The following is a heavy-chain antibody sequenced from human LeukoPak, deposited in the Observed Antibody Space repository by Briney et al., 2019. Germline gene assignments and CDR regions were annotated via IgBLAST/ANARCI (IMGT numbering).Heavy chain of an antibody. D-gene: IGHD2-15*01. CDR3: ARGTLGYCSGGSCSAFDY. CDR1: GGSISSGSYY. V-gene: IGHV4-61*01. CDR2: IYYSGST. Sequence: SETLSLTCTVSGGSISSGSYYWSWIRQPPGKGLEWIGYIYYSGSTNYNPSLKSRVTISVDTSKNQFSLKLSSVTAADTAVYYCARGTLGYCSGGSCSAFDYWGQGTLVTVSS. J-gene: IGHJ4*02.